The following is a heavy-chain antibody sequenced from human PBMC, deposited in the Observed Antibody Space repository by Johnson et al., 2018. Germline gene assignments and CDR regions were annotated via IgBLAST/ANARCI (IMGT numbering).Heavy chain of an antibody. J-gene: IGHJ3*02. D-gene: IGHD1/OR15-1a*01. CDR3: PKDRWEGTTGEAFAI. Sequence: EVQLVETGGGLVQPGGSLRLSCAASGFTFSSYWMHLVRQAPGKGLVWVSRINSDGSSTNYADSVKGRFTISRDNAKNTLYLQMNSLRAEDTAVFYCPKDRWEGTTGEAFAIWGQGTMVTVSS. CDR2: INSDGSST. CDR1: GFTFSSYW. V-gene: IGHV3-74*02.